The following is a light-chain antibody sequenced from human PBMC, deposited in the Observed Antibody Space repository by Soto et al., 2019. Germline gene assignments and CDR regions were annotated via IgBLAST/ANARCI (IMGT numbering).Light chain of an antibody. V-gene: IGKV1-5*01. J-gene: IGKJ4*01. Sequence: GDRVTITCRASQSISSWLAWYQQKPGKAPKLLIYDASSLESGVPSRFSGSGSGTEFTLTISSLQPDDFATYYCQQYISYPLTFGGGTKVDIK. CDR1: QSISSW. CDR3: QQYISYPLT. CDR2: DAS.